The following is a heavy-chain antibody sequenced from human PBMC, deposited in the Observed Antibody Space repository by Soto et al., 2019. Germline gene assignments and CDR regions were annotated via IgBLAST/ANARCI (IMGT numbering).Heavy chain of an antibody. Sequence: SETLSLTCAVYGGSFRGYYRSWIRQPPGKGLEWIGEINHSGSTNYNPSLKSRVTISVDTSKNQFSLKLNSVTAADTAVYYCARALGYTYGHLPIDYWGQGTLVTVSS. CDR3: ARALGYTYGHLPIDY. V-gene: IGHV4-34*01. D-gene: IGHD5-18*01. CDR2: INHSGST. J-gene: IGHJ4*02. CDR1: GGSFRGYY.